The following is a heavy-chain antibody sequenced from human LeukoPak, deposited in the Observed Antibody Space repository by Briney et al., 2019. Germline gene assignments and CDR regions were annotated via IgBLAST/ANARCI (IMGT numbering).Heavy chain of an antibody. V-gene: IGHV4-34*01. D-gene: IGHD3-10*01. J-gene: IGHJ4*02. CDR1: GGSFSGYY. CDR3: ARAIWFGESRFDY. CDR2: INHSGST. Sequence: SETLSLTCAVYGGSFSGYYWSWIRQPPGKGLEWIGEINHSGSTNYNPSLKSRVTISVDTSKNQFSLKLSSVTAADTAVYYCARAIWFGESRFDYWGQGTLVTVS.